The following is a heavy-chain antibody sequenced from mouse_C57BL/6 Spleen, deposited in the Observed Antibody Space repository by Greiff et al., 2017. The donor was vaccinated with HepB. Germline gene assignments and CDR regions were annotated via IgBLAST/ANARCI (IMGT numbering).Heavy chain of an antibody. Sequence: VQLQQSDAELVKPGASVKISCKVSGYTFTDHTIHWMKQRPEQGLEWIGYIYPRDGSTKYNEKFKSKATLTVDKPSSTAYMQLSSLTSEDSAVYYCARGGITTVVSYYFDYWGQGTTLTVSS. CDR2: IYPRDGST. V-gene: IGHV1-78*01. CDR3: ARGGITTVVSYYFDY. J-gene: IGHJ2*01. D-gene: IGHD1-1*01. CDR1: GYTFTDHT.